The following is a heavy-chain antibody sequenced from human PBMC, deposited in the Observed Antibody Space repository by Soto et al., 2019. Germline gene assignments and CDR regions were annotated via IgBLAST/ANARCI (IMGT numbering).Heavy chain of an antibody. V-gene: IGHV4-59*12. CDR3: VRVGVGIGNHFDS. D-gene: IGHD1-26*01. J-gene: IGHJ4*02. CDR2: IHYSGRT. CDR1: NGSISGFY. Sequence: QVQLQESGPGLVKPSETLSLTCSVSNGSISGFYWTWIRQPPGKILEWIGYIHYSGRTDYNPSLTSRATMSVDTSKNQFSLHLKSIAAADTAVYYCVRVGVGIGNHFDSWGRGTLVTVSS.